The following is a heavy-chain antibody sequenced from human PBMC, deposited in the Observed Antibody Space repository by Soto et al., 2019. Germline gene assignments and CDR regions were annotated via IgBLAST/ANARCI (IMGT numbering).Heavy chain of an antibody. D-gene: IGHD1-26*01. CDR1: GGSISSGGYS. V-gene: IGHV4-30-2*01. CDR2: IYHSGST. J-gene: IGHJ4*02. Sequence: QLQLQESGSGLVKPSQTLSLTCAVSGGSISSGGYSWSWIRQPPGKGLEWIGYIYHSGSTYYNPSPKSRATISVDRSKTQFSLKLRSVTAADTAVSYCAAGGALPRYYWGQGTLVTVSS. CDR3: AAGGALPRYY.